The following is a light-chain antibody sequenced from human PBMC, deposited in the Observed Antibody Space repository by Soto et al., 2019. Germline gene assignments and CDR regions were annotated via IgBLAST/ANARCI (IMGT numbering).Light chain of an antibody. CDR2: DAS. Sequence: EIVLTQSPATLSLSPGERATLSCRASQSVGSFLAWYQQKPGQAPRLLIYDASNRATGIPARFSGSGSGTDFTLTISRLEPEDFAVYYCQLRNNWSWTFGQGTKVEI. J-gene: IGKJ1*01. CDR3: QLRNNWSWT. CDR1: QSVGSF. V-gene: IGKV3-11*01.